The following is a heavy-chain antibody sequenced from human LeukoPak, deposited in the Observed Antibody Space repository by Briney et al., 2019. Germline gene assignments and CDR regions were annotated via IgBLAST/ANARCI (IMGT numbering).Heavy chain of an antibody. CDR1: GFTFSSYW. Sequence: GGSLRLSCAASGFTFSSYWMHWVRQAPGKGLVWVSRINSDGSSKSYADSVKGRFTISRDNAKNTLYLQMNSLRAEDTAVYYCARPGGYCSSTSGPAGAFDIWGQGTMVTVSS. V-gene: IGHV3-74*01. D-gene: IGHD2-2*03. J-gene: IGHJ3*02. CDR3: ARPGGYCSSTSGPAGAFDI. CDR2: INSDGSSK.